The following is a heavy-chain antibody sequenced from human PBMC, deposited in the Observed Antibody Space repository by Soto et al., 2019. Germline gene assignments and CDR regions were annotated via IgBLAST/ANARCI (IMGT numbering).Heavy chain of an antibody. CDR1: GFTFSDHY. Sequence: GGSLRLSCAASGFTFSDHYMDWVRQAPGKGLEWVARSRNKANSYTTEYAAPVKGRVTISRDDSKNSLYLQMNSLKTEGTAVYYCARGIAVAPGAFDIWGQGTMVTVSS. CDR2: SRNKANSYTT. V-gene: IGHV3-72*01. D-gene: IGHD6-19*01. CDR3: ARGIAVAPGAFDI. J-gene: IGHJ3*02.